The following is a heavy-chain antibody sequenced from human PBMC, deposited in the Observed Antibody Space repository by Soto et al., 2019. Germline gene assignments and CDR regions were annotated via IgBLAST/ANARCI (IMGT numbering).Heavy chain of an antibody. V-gene: IGHV3-30*18. CDR2: ISFDGRVK. J-gene: IGHJ4*02. CDR1: GFTFTTYG. Sequence: QVQLVESGGGVVLPGRSLRLSCAASGFTFTTYGMHWVRQAPGKGLEWVAVISFDGRVKFYSDSVKGRFTISRDNSNNMLHLQMNSLRADDTALYYCAKDRNRNERFPAHWGQGALVTVSS. D-gene: IGHD1-1*01. CDR3: AKDRNRNERFPAH.